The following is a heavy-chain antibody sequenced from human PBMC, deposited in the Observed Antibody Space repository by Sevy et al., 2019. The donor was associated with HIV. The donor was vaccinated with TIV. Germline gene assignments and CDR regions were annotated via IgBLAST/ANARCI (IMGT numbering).Heavy chain of an antibody. J-gene: IGHJ6*02. V-gene: IGHV3-11*01. CDR1: GFTFKDYY. D-gene: IGHD1-26*01. CDR2: ISSSRYNSL. Sequence: GGSLRLSCIASGFTFKDYYMSWIRQAPGKGLEWVSYISSSRYNSLFYSASVKGRFTISRDNAKNSLFLEMNDLTADDTALYYCARDAGGTHGHYYAMDVWGQGTTVTVSS. CDR3: ARDAGGTHGHYYAMDV.